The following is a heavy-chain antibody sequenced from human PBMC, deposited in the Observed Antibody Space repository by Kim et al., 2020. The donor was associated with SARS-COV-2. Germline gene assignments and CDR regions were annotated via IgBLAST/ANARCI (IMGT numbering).Heavy chain of an antibody. D-gene: IGHD6-19*01. CDR1: GFTFSSYS. Sequence: GGSLRLSCAASGFTFSSYSMNWVRQAPGKGLEWVSSISSSSSYIYYADSVKGRFTISRDNAKNSLYLQMNSLRAEDTAVYYCAGDPVGGWPYFDYWGQGTLVTVSS. CDR3: AGDPVGGWPYFDY. V-gene: IGHV3-21*01. CDR2: ISSSSSYI. J-gene: IGHJ4*02.